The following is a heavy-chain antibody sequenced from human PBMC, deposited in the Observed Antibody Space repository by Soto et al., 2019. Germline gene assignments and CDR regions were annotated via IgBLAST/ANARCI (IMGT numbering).Heavy chain of an antibody. Sequence: EVQLVESGGDSVQPGGSLRLSCATSGIIFRAYWRHWVGQPPGKGLVWVSRINSDGSDTTYADSVKGRFTISRDNTRNTLYLHMTSLRAEDTALYYCATMASGYYFDYWGQGTLVTASS. CDR3: ATMASGYYFDY. V-gene: IGHV3-74*01. CDR1: GIIFRAYW. CDR2: INSDGSDT. J-gene: IGHJ4*02. D-gene: IGHD6-25*01.